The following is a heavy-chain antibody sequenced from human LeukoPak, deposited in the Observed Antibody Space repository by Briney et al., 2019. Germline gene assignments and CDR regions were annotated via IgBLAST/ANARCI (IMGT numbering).Heavy chain of an antibody. D-gene: IGHD3-22*01. V-gene: IGHV1-46*01. CDR2: INPSGGST. J-gene: IGHJ5*02. CDR1: GYTFTSYY. Sequence: ASVKVSCKASGYTFTSYYMHWVRQAPGQGLEWMGLINPSGGSTSYAQKFQGRVTMTRDTSTSTVYMELSSLRSEDTAVYYCARGGGDSSGYYFRWFDPWGQGTLVTVSS. CDR3: ARGGGDSSGYYFRWFDP.